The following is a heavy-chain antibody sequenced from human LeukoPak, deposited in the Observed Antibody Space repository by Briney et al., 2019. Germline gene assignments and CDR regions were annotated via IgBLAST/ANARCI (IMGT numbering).Heavy chain of an antibody. CDR3: AKNEATGFVYGMDV. V-gene: IGHV3-21*01. CDR1: GFSFSTYS. CDR2: IDSSATYI. J-gene: IGHJ6*02. D-gene: IGHD3-9*01. Sequence: KPGGSLRLSCAASGFSFSTYSMIWLRQAPEEGLEWVSAIDSSATYIYYADSVKGRFTISRDNAKNSLYLQMNSLRDDDTAVYYCAKNEATGFVYGMDVWGQGTTVTVSS.